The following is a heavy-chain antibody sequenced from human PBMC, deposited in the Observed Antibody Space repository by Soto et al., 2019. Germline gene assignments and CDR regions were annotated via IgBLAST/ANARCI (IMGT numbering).Heavy chain of an antibody. J-gene: IGHJ4*02. D-gene: IGHD6-19*01. CDR1: GFTFSSYA. CDR3: ARDGHSSGWYYLDY. CDR2: ISYDGSNK. V-gene: IGHV3-30-3*01. Sequence: QVQLVESGGGVVQPGRSLRLSCAASGFTFSSYAMHWVRQAPGKGLEWVAVISYDGSNKYYADSVKGRFTISRDNSKNTLYLQMNSLRAEDTAVYYCARDGHSSGWYYLDYWGQGTLVTVSS.